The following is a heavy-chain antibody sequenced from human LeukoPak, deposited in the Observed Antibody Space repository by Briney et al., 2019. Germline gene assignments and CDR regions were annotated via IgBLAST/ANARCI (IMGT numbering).Heavy chain of an antibody. CDR1: GYTYTSYG. CDR2: ISAYNGNT. Sequence: VASVKVSCKASGYTYTSYGISWLRQAPGQGLAWMGWISAYNGNTNYAQKLQGRVTMTTDASTSTAYMELRSLRSDDTAVYYCARSPRGTYDYWGQGTLVTVSS. J-gene: IGHJ4*02. V-gene: IGHV1-18*01. CDR3: ARSPRGTYDY. D-gene: IGHD3-16*01.